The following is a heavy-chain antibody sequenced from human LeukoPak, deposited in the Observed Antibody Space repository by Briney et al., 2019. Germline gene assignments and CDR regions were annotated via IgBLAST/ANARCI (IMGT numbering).Heavy chain of an antibody. J-gene: IGHJ4*02. CDR3: ASLPFSGSYLLDY. Sequence: PSETLSLTCTVSGGSISSSSYYWGWIRQPPGKGLEWIGSIYYSGSTYYNPSLKSQVTISVDTSKNQFSLKLSSVTAADTAVYYCASLPFSGSYLLDYWGLGTLVTVSS. V-gene: IGHV4-39*01. CDR1: GGSISSSSYY. CDR2: IYYSGST. D-gene: IGHD1-26*01.